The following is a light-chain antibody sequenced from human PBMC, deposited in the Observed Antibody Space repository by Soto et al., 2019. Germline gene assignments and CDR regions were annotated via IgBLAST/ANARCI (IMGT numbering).Light chain of an antibody. Sequence: EVVLTQSPGTLSLSPGERTTLSCRASQSVSSSYLAWYQQKPGQAPRLLIYAASSRATGIPDRFSGSGSGTDFTLTISRLEPEDFAVYYCQQYGSSRWTLGQGTKVEIK. J-gene: IGKJ1*01. CDR1: QSVSSSY. CDR2: AAS. V-gene: IGKV3-20*01. CDR3: QQYGSSRWT.